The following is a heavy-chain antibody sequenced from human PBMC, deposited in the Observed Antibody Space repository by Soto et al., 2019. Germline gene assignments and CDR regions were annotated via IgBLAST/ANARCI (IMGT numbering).Heavy chain of an antibody. Sequence: ASVKVSCKTSGYTFTSYAMHWVRQAPGQRLEWMGWNNAGNGNTKYSQKFQGRVTITRDTSASTAYMELSSLRSEDTAVYYCARASHGQQQDDFDIWCQGTMVTLSS. D-gene: IGHD6-13*01. V-gene: IGHV1-3*01. CDR1: GYTFTSYA. J-gene: IGHJ3*02. CDR2: NNAGNGNT. CDR3: ARASHGQQQDDFDI.